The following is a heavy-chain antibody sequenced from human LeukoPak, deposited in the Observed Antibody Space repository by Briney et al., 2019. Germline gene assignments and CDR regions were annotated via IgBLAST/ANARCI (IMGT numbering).Heavy chain of an antibody. CDR2: INHSGST. D-gene: IGHD3-10*01. CDR3: ARGLRSGGLFVFDY. J-gene: IGHJ4*02. V-gene: IGHV4-34*01. CDR1: GGSFSGYY. Sequence: SETLSLTCAVYGGSFSGYYWSWTRQPPGKGLEWIGEINHSGSTNYNPSLKSRVTISVDTSKNQFSLKLSSVTAADTAVYYCARGLRSGGLFVFDYWGQGTLVTVSS.